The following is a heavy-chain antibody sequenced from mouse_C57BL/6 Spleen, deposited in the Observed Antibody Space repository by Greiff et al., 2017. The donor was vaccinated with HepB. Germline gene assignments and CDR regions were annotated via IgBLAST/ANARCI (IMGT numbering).Heavy chain of an antibody. CDR2: INPSTGGT. J-gene: IGHJ4*01. D-gene: IGHD2-3*01. CDR1: GYSFTGYY. Sequence: DVKLQESGPELVKPGASVKISCKASGYSFTGYYMHWVKQSSEKSLEWIGEINPSTGGTSYNQKFKGKATLTVDKSSSTAYMQLKSLTSEDSAVYYCARGGADGYHYAMDYWGQGTSVTVSS. CDR3: ARGGADGYHYAMDY. V-gene: IGHV1-43*01.